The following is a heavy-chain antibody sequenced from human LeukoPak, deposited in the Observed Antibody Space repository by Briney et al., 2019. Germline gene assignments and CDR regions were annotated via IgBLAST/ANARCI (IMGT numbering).Heavy chain of an antibody. Sequence: GASVKVSCKTSGYTFSSYGISWVRQAPGQGLEWMGWISGYNGNTNYAQKLQGRVTMTTDTSTSTAYMELRSLRSDDTAVYYCARDQLSRGVWFDPWGQGTLVTVSS. CDR1: GYTFSSYG. CDR3: ARDQLSRGVWFDP. CDR2: ISGYNGNT. D-gene: IGHD1-1*01. V-gene: IGHV1-18*01. J-gene: IGHJ5*02.